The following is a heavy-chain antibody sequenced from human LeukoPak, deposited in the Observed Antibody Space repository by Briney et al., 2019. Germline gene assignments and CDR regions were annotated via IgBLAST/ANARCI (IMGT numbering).Heavy chain of an antibody. CDR1: GGTFSSYA. CDR3: ARGGPDYGSYYYMDV. V-gene: IGHV1-69*13. Sequence: SVKVSCKASGGTFSSYAISWVRQAPGQGLEWMGGIIPIFGTANYAQKFQGRVTITADESTSTAYMELSSLRSDDTAVYYCARGGPDYGSYYYMDVWGKGTTVTVSS. D-gene: IGHD4-17*01. J-gene: IGHJ6*03. CDR2: IIPIFGTA.